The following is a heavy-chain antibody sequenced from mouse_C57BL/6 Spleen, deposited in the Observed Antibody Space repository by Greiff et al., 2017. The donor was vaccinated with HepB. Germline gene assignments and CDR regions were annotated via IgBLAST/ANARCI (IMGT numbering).Heavy chain of an antibody. J-gene: IGHJ4*01. D-gene: IGHD2-4*01. Sequence: EVMLVESGGDLVKPGGSLKLSCAASGFTFSSYGMSWVRQTPDKRLEWVATISSGGSYTYYPDSVKGRFTISRDNAKNTLYLQMSSLKSEDTAMYYCARRNDYDGGAMDYWGQGTSVTVSS. CDR2: ISSGGSYT. CDR3: ARRNDYDGGAMDY. V-gene: IGHV5-6*02. CDR1: GFTFSSYG.